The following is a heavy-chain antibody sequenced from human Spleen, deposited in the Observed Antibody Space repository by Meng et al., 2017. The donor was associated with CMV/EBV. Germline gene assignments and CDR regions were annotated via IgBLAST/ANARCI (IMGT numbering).Heavy chain of an antibody. V-gene: IGHV1-8*01. CDR2: MNPNSGNT. D-gene: IGHD3-22*01. J-gene: IGHJ4*02. Sequence: SGYTFTSYDNNWVRQAPGQGLEWMGWMNPNSGNTGYAQKFQGRVTMTRNTSISTAYMELSSLRSEDTAVYYCARREYYDSSGFSFDYWGQGTLVTVSS. CDR3: ARREYYDSSGFSFDY. CDR1: GYTFTSYD.